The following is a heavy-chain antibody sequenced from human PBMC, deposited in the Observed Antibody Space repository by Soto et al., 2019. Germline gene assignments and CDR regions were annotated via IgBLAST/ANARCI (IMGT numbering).Heavy chain of an antibody. CDR2: LLPIFGTT. Sequence: QVQLVQSGAEVKKPGSSVKVSCKASGVTLSDYPINWVRQAPGQGLEWMGGLLPIFGTTIYAQKFQGRLTITADESTNASMMLLSVRSPENTANFCRARVYCGYATCNNCIRSWLDLWGQGTLVTVSS. V-gene: IGHV1-69*01. J-gene: IGHJ5*02. CDR1: GVTLSDYP. CDR3: ARVYCGYATCNNCIRSWLDL. D-gene: IGHD2-21*01.